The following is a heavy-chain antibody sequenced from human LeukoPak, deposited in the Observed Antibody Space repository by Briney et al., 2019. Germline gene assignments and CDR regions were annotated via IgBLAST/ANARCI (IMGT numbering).Heavy chain of an antibody. Sequence: PGRSLRLSCIASGFTFSSYAMHWVRQAPGKGLEWVAIISYDGSNKYYADSVKGRFTISRDNSKNTLYLQMNSLRTEDTAVYYCAREGGYCSGGNCYSRWYFDLWGRGTLVIVSS. V-gene: IGHV3-30-3*01. D-gene: IGHD2-15*01. CDR2: ISYDGSNK. J-gene: IGHJ2*01. CDR1: GFTFSSYA. CDR3: AREGGYCSGGNCYSRWYFDL.